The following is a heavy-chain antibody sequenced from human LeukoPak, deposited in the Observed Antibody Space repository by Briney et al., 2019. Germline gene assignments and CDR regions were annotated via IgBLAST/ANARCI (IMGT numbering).Heavy chain of an antibody. D-gene: IGHD1-26*01. V-gene: IGHV3-21*06. Sequence: KPGGSLRLSCAASGFTFTTYSMHWVRQAPGKGLEGLSSIGSRSTSIYYADSVKGRFTISRDNAKNSLYLQMNSLRAEDTAVYYCARESGSGSYYEGFDYWGQGTLVTVSS. J-gene: IGHJ4*02. CDR3: ARESGSGSYYEGFDY. CDR1: GFTFTTYS. CDR2: IGSRSTSI.